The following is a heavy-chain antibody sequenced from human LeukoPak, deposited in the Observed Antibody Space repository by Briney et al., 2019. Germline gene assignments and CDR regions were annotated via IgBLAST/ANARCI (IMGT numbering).Heavy chain of an antibody. V-gene: IGHV3-23*01. D-gene: IGHD2/OR15-2a*01. Sequence: GGSLRLSCAASGFTFSSYAMSWVRQASGKGLEWVSAISGSGGSTYYADSVKGRFTISRDNSKNTLYLQMNSLRAEDTAVYYCAKVREGNKGSFDYWGQGTLVTVSS. CDR3: AKVREGNKGSFDY. J-gene: IGHJ4*02. CDR1: GFTFSSYA. CDR2: ISGSGGST.